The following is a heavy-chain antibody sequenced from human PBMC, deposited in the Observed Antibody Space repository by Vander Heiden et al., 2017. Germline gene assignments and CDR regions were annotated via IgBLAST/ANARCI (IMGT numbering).Heavy chain of an antibody. J-gene: IGHJ4*02. Sequence: EVQLVESGGGLVQPGRSLRPSCAASGFTFDDYAMHWVQQAPGKGLEWVSGISWNSGSIGYADSVKGRFTISRDNAKNSLYLQMNSLRAEDTALYYCAKDHRDGYNFDYFDYWGQGTLVTVSS. D-gene: IGHD5-12*01. CDR1: GFTFDDYA. V-gene: IGHV3-9*01. CDR3: AKDHRDGYNFDYFDY. CDR2: ISWNSGSI.